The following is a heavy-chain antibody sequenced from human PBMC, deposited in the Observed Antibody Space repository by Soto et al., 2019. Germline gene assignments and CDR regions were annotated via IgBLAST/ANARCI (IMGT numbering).Heavy chain of an antibody. CDR3: ARSNWFDP. V-gene: IGHV3-74*01. J-gene: IGHJ5*02. Sequence: GGSKRLSCAASGFPISSYWMHWVRQAPGKGLVWVSRINSDGSTTLYAASVKGRFTISRDNAKNTLYLQMNSLRAEDTAVYYCARSNWFDPWGQGTLVTVSS. CDR2: INSDGSTT. CDR1: GFPISSYW.